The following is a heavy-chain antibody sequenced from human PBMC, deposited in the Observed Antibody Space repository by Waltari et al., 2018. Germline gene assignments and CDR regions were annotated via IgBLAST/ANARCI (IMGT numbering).Heavy chain of an antibody. D-gene: IGHD7-27*01. CDR2: IRSDGFNK. CDR3: AKDLPGAYYYGMDV. Sequence: QVQLVESGGGVVQPGGSLRLSCAASRLTFTTYGMHWVRQAPGKGLEWVAFIRSDGFNKNYADSVKGRFTISSDNSKNTLYLQMNSLRAEDTAVYFCAKDLPGAYYYGMDVWGQGTTVTVSS. V-gene: IGHV3-30*02. CDR1: RLTFTTYG. J-gene: IGHJ6*02.